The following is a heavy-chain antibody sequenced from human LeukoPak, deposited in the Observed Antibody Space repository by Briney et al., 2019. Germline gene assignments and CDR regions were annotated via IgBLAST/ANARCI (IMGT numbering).Heavy chain of an antibody. CDR3: ARNENSGWGYFDY. D-gene: IGHD5-12*01. CDR1: RFTFNSYA. V-gene: IGHV3-23*01. Sequence: HAGGSLRLSCAASRFTFNSYAMSWVRRAPGKGLEWVSVIGGSNGITFYVGSVKGRFTISRDNSKDTLYLQMNSLRAEDTAVYYCARNENSGWGYFDYWGQGTLVTVSS. J-gene: IGHJ4*02. CDR2: IGGSNGIT.